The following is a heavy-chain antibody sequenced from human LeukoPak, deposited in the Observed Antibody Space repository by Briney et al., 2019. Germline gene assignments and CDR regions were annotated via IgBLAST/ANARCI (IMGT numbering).Heavy chain of an antibody. D-gene: IGHD5-24*01. Sequence: GGSLRLSCAASGFTFDDYAMHWVRQAPGKGLEWVSGISWNSGSIGYADSVKGRFTISRDNAKNSLYLQMSSLRAEDMALYYCAKVGDGYNYGVYFDYWGQGTLVTVSS. CDR1: GFTFDDYA. CDR3: AKVGDGYNYGVYFDY. V-gene: IGHV3-9*03. J-gene: IGHJ4*02. CDR2: ISWNSGSI.